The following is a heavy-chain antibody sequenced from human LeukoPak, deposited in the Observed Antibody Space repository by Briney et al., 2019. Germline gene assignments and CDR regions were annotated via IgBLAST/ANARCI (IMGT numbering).Heavy chain of an antibody. CDR3: ARAPVWFGISEY. CDR1: GGSISSGGYY. CDR2: IYTSGST. J-gene: IGHJ4*02. D-gene: IGHD3-10*01. Sequence: SETLSLTCTVSGGSISSGGYYWSWIRQAAGKGLEWIGRIYTSGSTNYNPSLKSRVTISVDTSKNQFSLKLSSVTAADTAVYYWARAPVWFGISEYWGQGTLVTVSS. V-gene: IGHV4-61*02.